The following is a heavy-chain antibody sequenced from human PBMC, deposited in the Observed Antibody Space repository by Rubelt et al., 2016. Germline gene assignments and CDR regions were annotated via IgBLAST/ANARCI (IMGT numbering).Heavy chain of an antibody. CDR2: INHSGST. D-gene: IGHD3-22*01. V-gene: IGHV4-34*06. Sequence: RWGTGLLKPSETLSLTCAVYGGPLSGYYWKWIRQSPGKGLEWIGEINHSGSTNYNRSLRSRVSISLATPKNQFSLKLGGHERPGVCDIGGYEGSSDYWGQGTLVTVSS. CDR3: YEGSSDY. CDR1: GGPLSGYY. J-gene: IGHJ4*02.